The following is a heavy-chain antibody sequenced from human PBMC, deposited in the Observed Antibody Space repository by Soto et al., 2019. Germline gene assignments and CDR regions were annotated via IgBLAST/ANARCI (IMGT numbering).Heavy chain of an antibody. CDR1: GFTFSSYA. CDR3: ARPRSPYCTNGVCYNQGEPFDF. J-gene: IGHJ4*02. D-gene: IGHD2-8*01. V-gene: IGHV3-23*01. CDR2: ISGSGDST. Sequence: EVQLLESGGGLVQPGGSLRLSCAASGFTFSSYAMSWVRQAPGKGLEWVSAISGSGDSTYYADSVKGRFAISRDNSKNTLYLQVSSLRAEDTAVYYCARPRSPYCTNGVCYNQGEPFDFWGQGTLVTVSS.